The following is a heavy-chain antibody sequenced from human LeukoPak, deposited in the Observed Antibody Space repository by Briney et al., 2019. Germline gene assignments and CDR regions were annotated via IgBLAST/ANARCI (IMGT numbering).Heavy chain of an antibody. J-gene: IGHJ4*02. CDR3: ASPSPHSSSSNFDY. CDR1: GGTFSSYA. Sequence: ASVKVSCKASGGTFSSYAISWVRQAPGQGLEWMGGIIPIFGTANYAQKFQGRVTITTDESTSTAYMELSSLRSEDTAVYYCASPSPHSSSSNFDYWGQGTLVTVSS. D-gene: IGHD6-6*01. V-gene: IGHV1-69*05. CDR2: IIPIFGTA.